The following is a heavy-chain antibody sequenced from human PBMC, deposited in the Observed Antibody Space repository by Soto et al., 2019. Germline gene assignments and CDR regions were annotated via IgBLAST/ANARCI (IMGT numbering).Heavy chain of an antibody. CDR1: GYSFSHYW. V-gene: IGHV5-10-1*01. J-gene: IGHJ6*02. CDR3: ARDEGDTYYYYGMDV. CDR2: IDPSDSYT. Sequence: GESLKISCKGSGYSFSHYWISWVRQMPGKGLEWMGRIDPSDSYTNYSPSFQGHITISADKSISTAYLQWSSLKASDTAMYYCARDEGDTYYYYGMDVWGQGTTVTVSS. D-gene: IGHD2-21*02.